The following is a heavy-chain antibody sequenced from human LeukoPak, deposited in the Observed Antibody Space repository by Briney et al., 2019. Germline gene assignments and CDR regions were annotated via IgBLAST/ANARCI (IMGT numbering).Heavy chain of an antibody. CDR1: GYIFTSYG. CDR2: ISVHNGYT. D-gene: IGHD3-22*01. CDR3: ARDMRHYRNYDSTGYYFNFEY. J-gene: IGHJ4*02. Sequence: ASVKVSCKASGYIFTSYGISWVRQAPGQGLEWMGWISVHNGYTRYAQKFQGRVTMTTDTSTCTAYKDLRRLRSDDTAVYYCARDMRHYRNYDSTGYYFNFEYWGQGTLVTVSP. V-gene: IGHV1-18*01.